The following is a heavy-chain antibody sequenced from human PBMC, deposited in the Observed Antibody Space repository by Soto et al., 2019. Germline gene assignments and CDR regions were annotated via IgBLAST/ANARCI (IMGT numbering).Heavy chain of an antibody. CDR1: GFTFSSYW. CDR3: ARDTVVPAAFYYYYYGMDV. D-gene: IGHD2-2*01. CDR2: IKQDGSEK. J-gene: IGHJ6*02. Sequence: GGSLRLSCAASGFTFSSYWMGWVRQAPGKGLEWVANIKQDGSEKYYVDSVKGRFTISRDNAKNSLYLQMNSLRAEDTAVYYCARDTVVPAAFYYYYYGMDVWGQGTTVTVSS. V-gene: IGHV3-7*01.